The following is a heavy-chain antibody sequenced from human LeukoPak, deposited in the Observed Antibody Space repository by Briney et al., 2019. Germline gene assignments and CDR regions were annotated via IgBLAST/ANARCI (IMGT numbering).Heavy chain of an antibody. J-gene: IGHJ3*02. V-gene: IGHV3-30*02. CDR1: GFTFSSYG. Sequence: PGGSLRLSCAASGFTFSSYGMHWVRQAPGKGLEWVAFIRYDGSNKYYADSVKGRFTISRDNSKNTLYLQMNSLRAEDTAVYYCAWYNYHDEGSAFDIWGQGTMVTVSS. CDR2: IRYDGSNK. CDR3: AWYNYHDEGSAFDI. D-gene: IGHD5-24*01.